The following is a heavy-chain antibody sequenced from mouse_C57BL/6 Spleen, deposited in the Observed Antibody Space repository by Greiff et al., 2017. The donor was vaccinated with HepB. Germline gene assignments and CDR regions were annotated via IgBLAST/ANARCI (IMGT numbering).Heavy chain of an antibody. Sequence: QVQLQQSGAELVKPGASVKISCKASGYAFRSYWMNWVKQRPGKGLEWIGQIYPGDGDTNYNGKFKGKATLTADKSSSTAYMQLSSLTSEDSAVYFCASPSVVATDYAMDYWGQGTSVTVSS. D-gene: IGHD1-1*01. J-gene: IGHJ4*01. V-gene: IGHV1-80*01. CDR1: GYAFRSYW. CDR3: ASPSVVATDYAMDY. CDR2: IYPGDGDT.